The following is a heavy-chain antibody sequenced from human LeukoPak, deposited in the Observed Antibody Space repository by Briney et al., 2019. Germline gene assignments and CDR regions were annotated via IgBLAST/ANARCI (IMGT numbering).Heavy chain of an antibody. D-gene: IGHD3-22*01. J-gene: IGHJ4*02. CDR3: ASNRGIYYDSSPFDY. CDR1: GFTFSSYA. V-gene: IGHV3-30-3*01. Sequence: GGSLRLSCAASGFTFSSYAMHWVRQSPGKGLEWVAVISYDGSNKYYADSVKGRFTISRDNSKNTLYLQMNSLRAEDTAVYYCASNRGIYYDSSPFDYWGQGTLVTVSS. CDR2: ISYDGSNK.